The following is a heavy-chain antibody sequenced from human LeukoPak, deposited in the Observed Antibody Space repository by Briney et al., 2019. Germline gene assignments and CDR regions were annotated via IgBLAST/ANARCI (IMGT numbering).Heavy chain of an antibody. Sequence: PGRSLRLSCAASGFTFSSYAMHWVRQAPGKGLEWVAVISYDGSNKYYADSVKGRFTISRDNSKNTLYLQMNSLRAEDTAVYYCARQYYDFWSGYFDYWGQGTLVTVSS. CDR3: ARQYYDFWSGYFDY. CDR2: ISYDGSNK. D-gene: IGHD3-3*01. CDR1: GFTFSSYA. V-gene: IGHV3-30*04. J-gene: IGHJ4*02.